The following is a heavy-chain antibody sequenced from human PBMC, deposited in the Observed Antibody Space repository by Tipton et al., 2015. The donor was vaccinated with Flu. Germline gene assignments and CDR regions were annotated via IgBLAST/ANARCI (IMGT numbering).Heavy chain of an antibody. V-gene: IGHV4-59*08. Sequence: GLVKPSETLSLDCPVSGGSISGYYWTWIRQSPGKGLEWIGSMYHSGTTYYNPSLKSRVTISLDTSNNQFSLKLSSVTAADTAVYYCARLTTRSYCPDYWGQGTLVTV. CDR3: ARLTTRSYCPDY. D-gene: IGHD3-10*01. J-gene: IGHJ4*02. CDR1: GGSISGYY. CDR2: MYHSGTT.